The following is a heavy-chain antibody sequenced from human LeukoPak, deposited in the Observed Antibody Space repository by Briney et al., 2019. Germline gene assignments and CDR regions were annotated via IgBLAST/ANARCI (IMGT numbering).Heavy chain of an antibody. D-gene: IGHD5-18*01. V-gene: IGHV1-2*02. J-gene: IGHJ4*02. CDR3: VRDIQLWSLYYFDY. Sequence: ASVKVSCKASGYTFTGYCMHWVRQAPGQGLEWMGWINPNSGGTNYAQKFQGRVTMTRDTSISTAYMELSRLRSDDTAVYYCVRDIQLWSLYYFDYWGQGTLVTVSS. CDR2: INPNSGGT. CDR1: GYTFTGYC.